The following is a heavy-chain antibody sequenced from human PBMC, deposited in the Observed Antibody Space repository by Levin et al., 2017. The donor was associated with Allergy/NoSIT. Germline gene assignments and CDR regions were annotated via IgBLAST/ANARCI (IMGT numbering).Heavy chain of an antibody. CDR1: GYTFSTYD. V-gene: IGHV1-8*01. CDR2: LSPRSGDT. CDR3: VRVTSGRLDFDY. D-gene: IGHD6-19*01. J-gene: IGHJ4*02. Sequence: ASVKVSCKASGYTFSTYDINWVRRAPGQGLEWMGWLSPRSGDTGYTQKFQGRVTMAMDTSINTVYLELSSLRSEDTAVYYCVRVTSGRLDFDYWGQGTLVTVSS.